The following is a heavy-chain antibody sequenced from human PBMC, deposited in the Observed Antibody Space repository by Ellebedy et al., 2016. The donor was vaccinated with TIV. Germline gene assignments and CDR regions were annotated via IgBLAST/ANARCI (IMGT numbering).Heavy chain of an antibody. CDR2: INQDATKR. D-gene: IGHD4-17*01. CDR3: ATDGSYGDYLSPAHAFEI. CDR1: GFSFRSYW. Sequence: GGSLRLSCAASGFSFRSYWMTWVRQAPGKGLEWVANINQDATKRFYVDSVEGRFTISRDNAKNSLFLQMNSLRAEDTAVYYCATDGSYGDYLSPAHAFEIWGQGTMVAVSS. J-gene: IGHJ3*02. V-gene: IGHV3-7*01.